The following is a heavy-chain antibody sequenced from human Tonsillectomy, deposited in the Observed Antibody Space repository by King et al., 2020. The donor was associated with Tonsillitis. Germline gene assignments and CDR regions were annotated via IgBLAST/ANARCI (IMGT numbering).Heavy chain of an antibody. V-gene: IGHV1-69*01. D-gene: IGHD4-17*01. J-gene: IGHJ6*02. CDR2: IIPIFGTA. CDR3: ARDTKRSYGDYDYGMDV. Sequence: VQLVESGAEVKKPGSSVKVSCKASGGTFSSYAINWVRQAPGQGLEWMGGIIPIFGTANYAQKFQGRVMITADESTSTAYMELSSLRSEDTAVYYCARDTKRSYGDYDYGMDVWGQGTTVTVSS. CDR1: GGTFSSYA.